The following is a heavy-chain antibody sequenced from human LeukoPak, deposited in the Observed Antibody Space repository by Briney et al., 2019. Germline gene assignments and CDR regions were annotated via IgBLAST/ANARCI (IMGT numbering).Heavy chain of an antibody. J-gene: IGHJ4*02. D-gene: IGHD3-10*01. CDR2: ISGSGDIT. CDR3: AARPGDLAVPFDY. Sequence: GGSLRLSCGASGFTFGTHAMTWVRQAPGKGLEYASLISGSGDITYYAPSLKDRFTISRDNSKNTLYLQMHSLRAEDTAVYYCAARPGDLAVPFDYWGQGTLVTVSS. CDR1: GFTFGTHA. V-gene: IGHV3-23*01.